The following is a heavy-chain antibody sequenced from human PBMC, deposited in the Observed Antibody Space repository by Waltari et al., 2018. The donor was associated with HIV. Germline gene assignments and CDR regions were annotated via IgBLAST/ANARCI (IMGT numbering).Heavy chain of an antibody. D-gene: IGHD6-6*01. J-gene: IGHJ4*02. CDR1: GFPCSGNY. V-gene: IGHV3-66*01. Sequence: EVQLVESGGGLVQPGGAVSLSCAASGFPCSGNYMSWVRQAPGKGLVWVSVIYSGSRTYYTDSVKGRFTISRDNSKNTLYLQMNSLRAEDTAVYYWARGGSSWGGFDYWGQGTL. CDR2: IYSGSRT. CDR3: ARGGSSWGGFDY.